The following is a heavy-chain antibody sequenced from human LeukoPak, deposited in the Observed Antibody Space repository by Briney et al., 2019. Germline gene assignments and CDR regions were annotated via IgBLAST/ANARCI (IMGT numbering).Heavy chain of an antibody. V-gene: IGHV3-30*02. CDR2: IRYDGSNK. Sequence: GGSLRLSCAASGFTFSSYGMHWVRQAPGKGLEWVAFIRYDGSNKYYADSVKGRFTISRDNSKNTLYLQMNSLRAEDTAVYYCAKAKGGFVVVPAAADYWGQGTLVTVSS. D-gene: IGHD2-2*01. J-gene: IGHJ4*02. CDR3: AKAKGGFVVVPAAADY. CDR1: GFTFSSYG.